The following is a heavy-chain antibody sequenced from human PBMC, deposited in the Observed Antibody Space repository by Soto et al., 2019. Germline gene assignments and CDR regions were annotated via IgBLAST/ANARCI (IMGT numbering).Heavy chain of an antibody. V-gene: IGHV5-10-1*01. CDR1: GYSFTSYW. Sequence: PGESLKISCKGSGYSFTSYWISWVRQMPGKGLEWMGRIDPSDSYTNYSPSFQGHVTISADKSISTAYLQWSGLKASDTAMYYCARFRSPILFLEWFNTPHYYYYYGMDVWGQGTTVTVSS. D-gene: IGHD3-3*01. CDR2: IDPSDSYT. J-gene: IGHJ6*02. CDR3: ARFRSPILFLEWFNTPHYYYYYGMDV.